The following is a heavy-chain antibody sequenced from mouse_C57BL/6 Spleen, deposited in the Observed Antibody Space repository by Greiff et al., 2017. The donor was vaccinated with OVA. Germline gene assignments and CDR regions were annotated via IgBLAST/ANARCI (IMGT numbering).Heavy chain of an antibody. Sequence: VKLMESGAELVRPGTSVKMSCKASGYTFTNYWIGWAKQRPGHGLEWIGDIYPGGGYTNYNEKFKGKATLTADKSSSTAYMQFSSLTSEDSAIYYCARYGYDHRGFAYWGQGTLVTVSA. CDR3: ARYGYDHRGFAY. CDR2: IYPGGGYT. D-gene: IGHD2-3*01. CDR1: GYTFTNYW. J-gene: IGHJ3*01. V-gene: IGHV1-63*01.